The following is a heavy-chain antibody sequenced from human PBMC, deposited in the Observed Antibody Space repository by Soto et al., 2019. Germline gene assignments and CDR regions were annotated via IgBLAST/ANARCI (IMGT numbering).Heavy chain of an antibody. CDR1: GGTFSSYA. D-gene: IGHD6-6*01. CDR2: IIPIFGTA. V-gene: IGHV1-69*13. J-gene: IGHJ6*02. CDR3: ARVGQRKLAARPYYYGMDV. Sequence: GASVKVSCKASGGTFSSYAISWVRQAPGQGXEWMGGIIPIFGTANYAQKFQGRVTITADESTSTAYMELSSLRSEDTAVYYCARVGQRKLAARPYYYGMDVWGQGSMVTVSS.